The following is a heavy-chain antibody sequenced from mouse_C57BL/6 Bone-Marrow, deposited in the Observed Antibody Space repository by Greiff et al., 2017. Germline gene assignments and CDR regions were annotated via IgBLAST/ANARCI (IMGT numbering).Heavy chain of an antibody. J-gene: IGHJ2*01. D-gene: IGHD2-2*01. Sequence: QVQLQQPGAELVMPGASVKLSCKASGYTFTSYWMHWVKQRPGQGLEWIGEIDPSDSYTNYNQKFKGKSTLTVDKSSSTAYMQLSSLTSEDSAVYYCARTPIDLLWLRRGGYYFDYWGQGTTLTVSS. V-gene: IGHV1-69*01. CDR1: GYTFTSYW. CDR2: IDPSDSYT. CDR3: ARTPIDLLWLRRGGYYFDY.